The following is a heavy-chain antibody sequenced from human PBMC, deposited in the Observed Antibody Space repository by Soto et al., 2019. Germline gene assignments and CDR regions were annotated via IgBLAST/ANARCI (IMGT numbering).Heavy chain of an antibody. CDR2: ISDHNGNS. D-gene: IGHD3-10*01. Sequence: QVQLVQSGDEMRKPGASVKVSCQASGYTFSNYGITWVRQAPGRGLGWMGWISDHNGNSKYAQSLQGRLTVTTDTSTSTAYMELRSLRSDDTAVYYCARDWYFYGSGSPNHMDVWGKGTTVSVSS. J-gene: IGHJ6*03. CDR3: ARDWYFYGSGSPNHMDV. CDR1: GYTFSNYG. V-gene: IGHV1-18*01.